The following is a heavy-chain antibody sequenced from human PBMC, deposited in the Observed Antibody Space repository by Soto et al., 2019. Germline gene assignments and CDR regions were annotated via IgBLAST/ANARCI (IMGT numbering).Heavy chain of an antibody. Sequence: QLQLQESGPGLVKPSGTLSLTCAVSGGSIRGYYWSWIRQSPGKGLEWIGHLHYSGTSNYSPSFMTRVTISMGTSSNQFSLKMTSVSAADTGVYYCARQGHPPGDSFEIWGQGTVVTVSS. V-gene: IGHV4-59*01. CDR1: GGSIRGYY. CDR3: ARQGHPPGDSFEI. J-gene: IGHJ3*02. CDR2: LHYSGTS.